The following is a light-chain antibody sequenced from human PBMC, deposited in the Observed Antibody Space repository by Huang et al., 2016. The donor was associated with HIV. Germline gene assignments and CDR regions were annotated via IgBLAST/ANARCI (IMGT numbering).Light chain of an antibody. CDR1: QRVSSSF. CDR3: QQYSSSFT. V-gene: IGKV3-20*01. J-gene: IGKJ3*01. Sequence: EIVLTQSPATLSLSPGERATLSCRASQRVSSSFLAWYQQKPGQAPRLLIYGAYNRATGIPDRFSGSGSGTDFTLTISGLEPEDCAVYYCQQYSSSFTFGPGTKVDIK. CDR2: GAY.